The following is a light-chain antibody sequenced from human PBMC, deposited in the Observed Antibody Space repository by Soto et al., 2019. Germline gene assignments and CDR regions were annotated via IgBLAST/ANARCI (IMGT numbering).Light chain of an antibody. V-gene: IGKV3-20*01. CDR1: QSVSSSY. CDR2: GAS. Sequence: EIVLTQSPGTLSLSPGERATLSCRASQSVSSSYLAWYQQKPGQAPRLLIYGASSRATGIPDRFSGSGSGTNFTRTISRLEPEDFAVYYCQPYGSSPATFGQGTKVEIK. J-gene: IGKJ1*01. CDR3: QPYGSSPAT.